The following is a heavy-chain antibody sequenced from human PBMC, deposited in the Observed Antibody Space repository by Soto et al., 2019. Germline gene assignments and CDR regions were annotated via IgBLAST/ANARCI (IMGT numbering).Heavy chain of an antibody. CDR1: GYSFTSYW. CDR3: ARHRAAAGPYNWFDP. D-gene: IGHD6-13*01. Sequence: GESLKISCKGSGYSFTSYWISWVRQMPGKGLEWMGRIDPSDSYTNCSPSFQGHVTISADKSISTAYLQWSSLKASDTAMYYCARHRAAAGPYNWFDPWGQGTLVTVSS. V-gene: IGHV5-10-1*01. J-gene: IGHJ5*02. CDR2: IDPSDSYT.